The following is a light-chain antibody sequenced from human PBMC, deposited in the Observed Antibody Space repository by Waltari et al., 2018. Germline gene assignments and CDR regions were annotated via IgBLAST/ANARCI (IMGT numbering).Light chain of an antibody. J-gene: IGKJ4*01. Sequence: ETVLTQSPATLSLSPGERATLSCRASQPVEYHLAWFPQKPGQAPRLLVFHASPRAAGVATRFVGSGSETGFTLTISSLGPEDSAVSFCLRRGSWPLAVTFGGGTRVEIK. CDR1: QPVEYH. V-gene: IGKV3-11*01. CDR3: LRRGSWPLAVT. CDR2: HAS.